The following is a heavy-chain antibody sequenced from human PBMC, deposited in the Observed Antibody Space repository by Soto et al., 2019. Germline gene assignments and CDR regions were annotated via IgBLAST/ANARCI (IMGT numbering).Heavy chain of an antibody. Sequence: ASVKVSCKASGYMFTSYYLHWVRQAPGQGLEWMGWINPFDGSRMFAQSFQGRVTFTRDTSTSTVYMELSGLRSDDTAVYYCSRVDPGETSPFDHWGQGTLVTVSS. CDR1: GYMFTSYY. CDR2: INPFDGSR. D-gene: IGHD3-10*01. V-gene: IGHV1-46*03. CDR3: SRVDPGETSPFDH. J-gene: IGHJ4*02.